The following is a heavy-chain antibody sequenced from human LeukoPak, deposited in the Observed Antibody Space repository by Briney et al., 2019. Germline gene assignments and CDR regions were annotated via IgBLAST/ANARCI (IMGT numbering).Heavy chain of an antibody. CDR2: IYHSGST. CDR3: ASHVTYYGSGSYWGYFDY. J-gene: IGHJ4*02. V-gene: IGHV4-30-2*01. Sequence: SQTLSLTCAISGGSISSGGYSWSWIRQPPGKGLEWIGYIYHSGSTYYNPSLKSRVTISVDRSKNQFSLKLSSVTAADTAVYYCASHVTYYGSGSYWGYFDYWGQGTLVTVSS. CDR1: GGSISSGGYS. D-gene: IGHD3-10*01.